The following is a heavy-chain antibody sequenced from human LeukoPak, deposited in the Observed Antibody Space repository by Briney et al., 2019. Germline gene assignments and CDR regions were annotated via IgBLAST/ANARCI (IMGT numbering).Heavy chain of an antibody. Sequence: PETLSLTCTVSGGSISSSSYYWGWIRQPPGKGLEWIGSIYYSGSTYYNPSLKSRVTISVDTSKNQFSLKLSSVTAADTAVYYCARDRESGDSSSWYGLIDYWGQGTLVTVSS. J-gene: IGHJ4*02. D-gene: IGHD6-13*01. CDR2: IYYSGST. CDR1: GGSISSSSYY. V-gene: IGHV4-39*07. CDR3: ARDRESGDSSSWYGLIDY.